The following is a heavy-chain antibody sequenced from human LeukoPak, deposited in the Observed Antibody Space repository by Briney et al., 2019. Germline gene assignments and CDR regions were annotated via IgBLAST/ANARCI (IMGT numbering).Heavy chain of an antibody. V-gene: IGHV3-23*01. CDR1: RFTFSSYA. J-gene: IGHJ4*02. Sequence: GGSLRLSCAASRFTFSSYAMSWVRQAPGKGLEWVSAISGSGGSTYYADSVKGRFTISRDNSKNTLYLQMNSLRAEDTAVYYCAKDPASWYSSPNWGQGTLVTVSS. CDR3: AKDPASWYSSPN. D-gene: IGHD6-13*01. CDR2: ISGSGGST.